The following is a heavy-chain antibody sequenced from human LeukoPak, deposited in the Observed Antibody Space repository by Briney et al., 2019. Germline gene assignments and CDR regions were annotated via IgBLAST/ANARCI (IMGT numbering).Heavy chain of an antibody. CDR2: IYYSGST. CDR1: GGSISSGGYY. J-gene: IGHJ4*02. V-gene: IGHV4-31*03. D-gene: IGHD3-3*01. CDR3: ARAYYDFWSGYFDY. Sequence: PSQTLSLTCTVSGGSISSGGYYWSWIRQHPGKGLEWIGYIYYSGSTYCNPSLKSRVTISVDTSKNQFSLKLSSVTAADTAVYYCARAYYDFWSGYFDYWGQGTLVTVSS.